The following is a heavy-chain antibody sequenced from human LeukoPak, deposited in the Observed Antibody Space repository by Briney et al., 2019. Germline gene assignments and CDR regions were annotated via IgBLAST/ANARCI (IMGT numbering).Heavy chain of an antibody. V-gene: IGHV3-48*03. Sequence: GGSLRLSCAASGFTFSTYEMNFVRQAPGKGLEWISYISASGKTTIYADSVKGRFTISRDNAKNSVYLQMNSLRAEDTATYYCTKGENGMDVWGQGTTVTVSS. J-gene: IGHJ6*02. D-gene: IGHD1-26*01. CDR1: GFTFSTYE. CDR2: ISASGKTT. CDR3: TKGENGMDV.